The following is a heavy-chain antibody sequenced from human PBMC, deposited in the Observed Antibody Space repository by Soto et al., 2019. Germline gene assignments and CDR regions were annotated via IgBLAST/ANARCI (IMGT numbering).Heavy chain of an antibody. D-gene: IGHD2-15*01. CDR3: ARGLYCSGGSCSVAEYFQH. CDR1: GFTFSSYA. Sequence: PGGSLRLSCAASGFTFSSYAMSWVRQAPGKGLEWVSAISGSGGSTYYADSVKGRFTISRDNSKNTLYLQMNSLRAEDTAVYYCARGLYCSGGSCSVAEYFQHWGQGTLVNVSS. CDR2: ISGSGGST. J-gene: IGHJ1*01. V-gene: IGHV3-23*01.